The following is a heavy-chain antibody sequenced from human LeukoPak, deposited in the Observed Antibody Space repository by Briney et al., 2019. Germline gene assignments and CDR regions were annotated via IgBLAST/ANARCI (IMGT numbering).Heavy chain of an antibody. D-gene: IGHD6-13*01. Sequence: SETLSLTCTVSGGSLGSYFWSWIRQSPGKGLEWIGYIYSSGYTDYNPSLKSRATISVATFTSQFSLSLRSVTAADTALYYCARHHGSWTDWYFDLWCRGSLVIVSP. CDR3: ARHHGSWTDWYFDL. J-gene: IGHJ2*01. V-gene: IGHV4-59*08. CDR1: GGSLGSYF. CDR2: IYSSGYT.